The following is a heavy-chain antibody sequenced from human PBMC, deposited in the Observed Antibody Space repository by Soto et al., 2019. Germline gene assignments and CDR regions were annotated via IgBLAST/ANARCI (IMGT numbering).Heavy chain of an antibody. CDR2: IYWNDDK. CDR3: ARGNNYYDSSGYYFDWFDP. J-gene: IGHJ5*02. D-gene: IGHD3-22*01. V-gene: IGHV2-5*01. Sequence: WVRQPPGKALEWLALIYWNDDKRYSPSLKSRLTITKDTSKNQVVLTMTNMDPVDTATYYCARGNNYYDSSGYYFDWFDPWGQGTLVTVSS.